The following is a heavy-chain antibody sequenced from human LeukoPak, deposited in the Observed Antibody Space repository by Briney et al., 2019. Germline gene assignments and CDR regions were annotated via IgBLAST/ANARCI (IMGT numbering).Heavy chain of an antibody. CDR2: FYHGGST. V-gene: IGHV4-38-2*02. D-gene: IGHD5-12*01. CDR1: GYSIGTGYY. Sequence: SETLSLTCTVSGYSIGTGYYWDWIRQPPGKGLEWIGTFYHGGSTYYNPSLKSRVTISVDTSKNQFSLKLSSVTAADTAVYYCARDGYSGNDGLWGQGTLVTVSS. J-gene: IGHJ4*02. CDR3: ARDGYSGNDGL.